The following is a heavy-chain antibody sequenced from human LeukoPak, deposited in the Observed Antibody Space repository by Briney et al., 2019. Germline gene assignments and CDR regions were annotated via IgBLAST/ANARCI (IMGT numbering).Heavy chain of an antibody. J-gene: IGHJ4*02. D-gene: IGHD3-22*01. V-gene: IGHV4-34*01. CDR1: GGSFSGYY. CDR2: INHSGST. Sequence: SETLSLTCAVYGGSFSGYYWSWIRQPPGKGLEWIGEINHSGSTNYNPSLKSRVTISVDTSKNQFSLKLSSVTAADTAVYYCARDQALSYDSTGFDYWGQGTLVTVSS. CDR3: ARDQALSYDSTGFDY.